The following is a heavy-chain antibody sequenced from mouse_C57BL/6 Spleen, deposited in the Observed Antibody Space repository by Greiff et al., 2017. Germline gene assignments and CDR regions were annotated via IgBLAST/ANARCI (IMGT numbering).Heavy chain of an antibody. V-gene: IGHV1-81*01. Sequence: QVQLQQSGAELARPGASVKLSCKASGYTFTSYGISWVKQRTGQGLEWIGEIYPSSGNTYYNEKFKGKATLTADKSSSTAYMELRSLTSEDSAVYVCERVGAYCGNYGFAYWGQGTMVTVSA. CDR2: IYPSSGNT. CDR3: ERVGAYCGNYGFAY. CDR1: GYTFTSYG. J-gene: IGHJ3*01. D-gene: IGHD2-10*01.